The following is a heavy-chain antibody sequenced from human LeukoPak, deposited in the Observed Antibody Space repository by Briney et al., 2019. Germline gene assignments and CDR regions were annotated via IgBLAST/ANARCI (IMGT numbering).Heavy chain of an antibody. V-gene: IGHV1-2*02. J-gene: IGHJ6*02. Sequence: AASVELSCKASGYTFTGHYMHWARQAPGQGLEWMGWINPNSGGTNYAQKFQGRVTMTRDTSISTAYMELSRLRSADTAVYYCARCFVRGVNPILGPHGMDVWGQGTTVTVSS. D-gene: IGHD3-10*02. CDR3: ARCFVRGVNPILGPHGMDV. CDR2: INPNSGGT. CDR1: GYTFTGHY.